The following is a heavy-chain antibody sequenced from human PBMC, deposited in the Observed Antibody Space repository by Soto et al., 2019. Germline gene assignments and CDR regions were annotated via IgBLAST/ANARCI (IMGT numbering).Heavy chain of an antibody. J-gene: IGHJ4*02. CDR2: ISSDASSI. Sequence: EVKLVESGGVLVQPGGSLRLSCAASGFTFSSYWMHWVRRAPGKGLVWVSRISSDASSINYADSVKGRFTISRDNAKNTLYLQMHSLRAEDTAVYYCAIVDGFGESLDYWGQGTLVTVAA. D-gene: IGHD3-10*01. CDR1: GFTFSSYW. V-gene: IGHV3-74*01. CDR3: AIVDGFGESLDY.